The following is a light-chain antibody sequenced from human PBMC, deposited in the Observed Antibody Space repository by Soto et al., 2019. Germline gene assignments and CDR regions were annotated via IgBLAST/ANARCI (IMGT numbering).Light chain of an antibody. CDR3: ATWDDDLYTPI. V-gene: IGLV1-44*01. J-gene: IGLJ2*01. CDR2: NNN. CDR1: SSNIGSNT. Sequence: QSVLTQPRSASGTPGQRVTISCSGSSSNIGSNTVNWYQQLPGTAPKLLISNNNQRPSGVPDRFSGSKSGTSASLAITGLRSDDEADYYCATWDDDLYTPIIGGGTKVTVL.